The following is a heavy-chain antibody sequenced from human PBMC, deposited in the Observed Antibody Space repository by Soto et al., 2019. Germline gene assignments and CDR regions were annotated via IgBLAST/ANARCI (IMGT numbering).Heavy chain of an antibody. Sequence: GGSLRLSCAASGFTFSSYGMHWVRQAPGKGLEWVAVISYDGSNKYYADSVKGRFTISRDNSKNTLYLQMNSLRAEDTAVYYCAKDGFYYDSSGYPYYYYYGMDVWGQGTTVTVYS. CDR2: ISYDGSNK. V-gene: IGHV3-30*18. J-gene: IGHJ6*02. D-gene: IGHD3-22*01. CDR1: GFTFSSYG. CDR3: AKDGFYYDSSGYPYYYYYGMDV.